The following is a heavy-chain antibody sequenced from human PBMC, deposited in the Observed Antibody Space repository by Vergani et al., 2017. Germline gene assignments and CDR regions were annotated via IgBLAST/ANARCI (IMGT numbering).Heavy chain of an antibody. CDR2: IIPIFGTA. J-gene: IGHJ6*02. V-gene: IGHV1-69*06. CDR3: ATSRNTVTTFYYYGMDV. CDR1: GGPLRGYA. D-gene: IGHD4-17*01. Sequence: VRLVQSGAEVKRLGSSGKVSCKPSGGPLRGYAISWVRRAPGQGLGWMGGIIPIFGTANYAQKFQGRVTITADKSTSTAYMELSSLRSEDTAVYYCATSRNTVTTFYYYGMDVWGQGTTVTVSS.